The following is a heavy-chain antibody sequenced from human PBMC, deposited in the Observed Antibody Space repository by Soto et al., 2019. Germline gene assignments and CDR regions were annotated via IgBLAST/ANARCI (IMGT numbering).Heavy chain of an antibody. CDR1: GGSLSGYY. Sequence: SETLSLTCAVYGGSLSGYYWSWIHQPPGKGLEWIGEINHSGSTNYNPSLKSRVTISVDTSKNQFSLKLSSVTAADTAVYDCARGLGLRYPFDYWGQGTLVTVSS. CDR3: ARGLGLRYPFDY. D-gene: IGHD4-17*01. V-gene: IGHV4-34*01. J-gene: IGHJ4*02. CDR2: INHSGST.